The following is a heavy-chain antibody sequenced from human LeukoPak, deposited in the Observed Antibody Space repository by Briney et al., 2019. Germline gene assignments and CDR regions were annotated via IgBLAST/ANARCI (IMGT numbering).Heavy chain of an antibody. Sequence: VASVKVSRKASGGTFSSYAISWVRQAPGQGLEWMGRIIPILGIANYAQKFQGRVTITADKSTGTAYMELSSLRSEDTAVYYCARDDVPDYWGQGTLVTVSS. J-gene: IGHJ4*02. V-gene: IGHV1-69*04. CDR3: ARDDVPDY. CDR1: GGTFSSYA. CDR2: IIPILGIA. D-gene: IGHD3-16*01.